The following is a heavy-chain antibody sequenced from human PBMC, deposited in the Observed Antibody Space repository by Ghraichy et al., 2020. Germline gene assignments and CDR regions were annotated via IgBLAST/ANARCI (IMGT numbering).Heavy chain of an antibody. V-gene: IGHV3-21*01. CDR3: SRGGGAGTPVLYHMDV. J-gene: IGHJ6*02. D-gene: IGHD6-19*01. Sequence: RGSLRLSCVASGLMFSPNTMNWVRQAPGKGLEWVSSIRSSTRYIYYADSVKGRFTISRDNAQNSLYLQMNSLRAEDTAVYYCSRGGGAGTPVLYHMDVWGLGTTVTVSS. CDR1: GLMFSPNT. CDR2: IRSSTRYI.